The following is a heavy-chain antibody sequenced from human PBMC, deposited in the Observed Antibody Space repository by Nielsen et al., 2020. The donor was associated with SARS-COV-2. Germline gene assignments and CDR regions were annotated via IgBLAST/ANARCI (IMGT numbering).Heavy chain of an antibody. V-gene: IGHV3-23*01. CDR2: ISGGADTT. CDR3: AKGYPGNFFDY. D-gene: IGHD2-15*01. J-gene: IGHJ4*02. CDR1: GFFFSSFA. Sequence: GESLKISCAASGFFFSSFAMSWARQAPGKGPEWVSAISGGADTTFYADWVKGRFTISRDNSRSTLYLQMNSLTAEDTAVYYCAKGYPGNFFDYWGQGTQVTVSS.